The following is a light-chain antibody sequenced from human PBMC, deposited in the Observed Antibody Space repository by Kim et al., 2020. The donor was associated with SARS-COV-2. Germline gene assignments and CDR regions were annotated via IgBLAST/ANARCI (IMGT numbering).Light chain of an antibody. CDR1: SSKVGSNY. V-gene: IGLV1-47*01. CDR3: AAWDDSLGWV. J-gene: IGLJ3*02. CDR2: RNN. Sequence: QLVLTQPPSASGTPGQRVTIPCSGGSSKVGSNYIYWYQQLPGSAPKLLIYRNNQRPSGVPDRFSGSNSGTSASLAISGLRSEDEADYYCAAWDDSLGWVFGGGTQLTVL.